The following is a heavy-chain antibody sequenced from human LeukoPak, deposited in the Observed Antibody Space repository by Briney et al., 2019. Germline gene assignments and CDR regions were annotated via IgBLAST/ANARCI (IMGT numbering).Heavy chain of an antibody. J-gene: IGHJ4*02. Sequence: AASVKVSCKASGGTFSSYAISWVRQAPGQGLEWMGGIIPIFGTANYAQKFQGRVTITTDESTSTAYMELSSLRSEDTAVYYCARDRPVLRFFTAPVDYWGQGTLVTVSS. V-gene: IGHV1-69*05. CDR2: IIPIFGTA. CDR3: ARDRPVLRFFTAPVDY. CDR1: GGTFSSYA. D-gene: IGHD3-3*01.